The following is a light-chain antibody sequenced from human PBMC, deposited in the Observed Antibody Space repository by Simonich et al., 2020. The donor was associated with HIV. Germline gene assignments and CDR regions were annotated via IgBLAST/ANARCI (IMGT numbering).Light chain of an antibody. CDR2: GAS. CDR3: QQYNNWPPGYT. J-gene: IGKJ2*01. Sequence: EIVMTQSPATLSVSPGERATLSCRASQSVSSNLAWYQQKPGLAPRLLIYGASSSATGVPTRFSGSGTGTEFTLTISSMQSEDVAIYYCQQYNNWPPGYTFGQGTKLEIK. CDR1: QSVSSN. V-gene: IGKV3-15*01.